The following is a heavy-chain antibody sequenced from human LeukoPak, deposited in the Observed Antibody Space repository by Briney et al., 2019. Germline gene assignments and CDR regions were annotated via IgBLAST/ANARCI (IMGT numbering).Heavy chain of an antibody. CDR2: INSDGSST. D-gene: IGHD1-26*01. V-gene: IGHV3-74*01. CDR1: GFTFSSYW. Sequence: GGSLRLSCAASGFTFSSYWVHWVRQAPGKGLVWVSRINSDGSSTSYADSVKGRFTISRDNAKNTLYLQMNSLRAEDTAVYYCASLFSGSYPPFDYWGQGTLVTVSS. J-gene: IGHJ4*02. CDR3: ASLFSGSYPPFDY.